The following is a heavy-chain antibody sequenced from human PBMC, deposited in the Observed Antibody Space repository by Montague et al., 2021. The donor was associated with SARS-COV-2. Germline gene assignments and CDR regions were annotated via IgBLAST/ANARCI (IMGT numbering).Heavy chain of an antibody. Sequence: SETLSLTCTVSGGSISSSSYYWGWIRQPPGKGLEWIGSIYYSGSTYYNPSLKSRVTISVETSKNQFSLKLSSVTAADTAVYYCARHPGITMIVVVIPSAFDIRGQGTLVTVSS. D-gene: IGHD3-22*01. CDR2: IYYSGST. V-gene: IGHV4-39*01. J-gene: IGHJ4*02. CDR1: GGSISSSSYY. CDR3: ARHPGITMIVVVIPSAFDI.